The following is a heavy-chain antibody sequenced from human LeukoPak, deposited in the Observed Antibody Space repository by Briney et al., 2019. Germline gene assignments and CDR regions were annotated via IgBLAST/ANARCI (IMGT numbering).Heavy chain of an antibody. J-gene: IGHJ5*02. D-gene: IGHD2-15*01. CDR3: ARGGNCSGGSCYSDRGWFDP. CDR1: GFTFTTYS. CDR2: ISSGSSAI. Sequence: PGGSLRLSCEASGFTFTTYSMTWVRQAPGKGLEWVSIISSGSSAIFSADALKGRFTISRDDAKNLLYLDMNSLRAEDTAVYYCARGGNCSGGSCYSDRGWFDPWGQGTLVTVSS. V-gene: IGHV3-21*01.